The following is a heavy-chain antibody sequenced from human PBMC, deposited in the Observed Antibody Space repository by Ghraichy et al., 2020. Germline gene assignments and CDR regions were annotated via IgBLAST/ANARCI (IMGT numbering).Heavy chain of an antibody. J-gene: IGHJ4*02. V-gene: IGHV4-39*02. D-gene: IGHD5-24*01. CDR3: ARVGYTSTWYFDY. CDR2: IYDSGST. CDR1: GGSISSSSSY. Sequence: SETLSLTCTVSGGSISSSSSYWGWIRQPPGKGLEWIGNIYDSGSTQYNPSLKSRVTISVDTSKNQFSLKLSSVTAADTAVYFCARVGYTSTWYFDYWGQGTLVTVTS.